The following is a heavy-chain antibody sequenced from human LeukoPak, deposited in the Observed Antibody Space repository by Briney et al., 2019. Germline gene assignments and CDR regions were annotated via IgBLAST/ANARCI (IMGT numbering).Heavy chain of an antibody. J-gene: IGHJ2*01. V-gene: IGHV3-30*18. CDR3: AKEGTWGNWYFDL. CDR1: GFTFRNYG. CDR2: ISRDELTK. Sequence: GGSLRLSCAASGFTFRNYGMHWVRQAPGKGLEWVAVISRDELTKYYADSVKGRFTLHRDNSRNTLYLEMNSLRDEDTAVYYCAKEGTWGNWYFDLWGRGTLVIVTS. D-gene: IGHD3-16*01.